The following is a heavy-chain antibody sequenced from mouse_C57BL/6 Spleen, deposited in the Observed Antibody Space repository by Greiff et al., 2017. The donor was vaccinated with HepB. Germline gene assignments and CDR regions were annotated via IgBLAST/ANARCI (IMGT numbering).Heavy chain of an antibody. D-gene: IGHD1-1*01. Sequence: EVHLVESGEGLVKPGGSLKLSCAASGFTFSSYAMSWVRQTPEKRLEWVAYISSGGDYIYYADTVKGRFTISRDNARNTLYLQMSSLKSEDTAMYYCTRVGSSYWYFDVWGTGTTVTVSS. CDR1: GFTFSSYA. CDR3: TRVGSSYWYFDV. J-gene: IGHJ1*03. CDR2: ISSGGDYI. V-gene: IGHV5-9-1*02.